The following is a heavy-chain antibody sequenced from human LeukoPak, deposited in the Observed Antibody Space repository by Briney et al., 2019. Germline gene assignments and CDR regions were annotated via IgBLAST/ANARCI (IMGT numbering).Heavy chain of an antibody. D-gene: IGHD3-3*01. CDR2: INHSGST. J-gene: IGHJ6*02. V-gene: IGHV4-30-4*01. Sequence: SQTLSLTCTVSGGSISSGDYYWSWIRQPPGKGLEWIGEINHSGSTNYNPSLKSRVTISVDTSKNQFSLKLSSVTAADTAVYYCARVSYDFWSGLVPSYYYYGMDVWGQGTTVTVSS. CDR1: GGSISSGDYY. CDR3: ARVSYDFWSGLVPSYYYYGMDV.